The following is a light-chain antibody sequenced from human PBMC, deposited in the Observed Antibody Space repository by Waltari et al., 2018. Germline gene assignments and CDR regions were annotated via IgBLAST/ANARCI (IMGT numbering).Light chain of an antibody. J-gene: IGLJ2*01. V-gene: IGLV2-8*01. CDR2: EVS. Sequence: QSALTQPPSASGSPGQSVTMSCTGTSTDVGVYNYVSCYQQHPGKAPKLLISEVSERPPGGPSRFSGSKSGNTASLTVSGLQPEDEADYYCASFAGSNTLFGGGTKLTVL. CDR1: STDVGVYNY. CDR3: ASFAGSNTL.